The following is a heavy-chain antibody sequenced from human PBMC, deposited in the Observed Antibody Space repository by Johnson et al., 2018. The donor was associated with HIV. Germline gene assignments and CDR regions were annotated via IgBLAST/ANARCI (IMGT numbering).Heavy chain of an antibody. CDR3: ARVTMLVVVIQAFDI. CDR2: ISYDGSNK. J-gene: IGHJ3*02. V-gene: IGHV3-30-3*01. D-gene: IGHD3-22*01. CDR1: GFTFSSYA. Sequence: QVQLVESGGGVVQPGRSLRLSCAASGFTFSSYAMHWVRQAPGKGLEWVAVISYDGSNKYYADSVKGRFTISRDNSKNTLYLQMNSLRAEDTAVYYCARVTMLVVVIQAFDIWGQGTMVPVSS.